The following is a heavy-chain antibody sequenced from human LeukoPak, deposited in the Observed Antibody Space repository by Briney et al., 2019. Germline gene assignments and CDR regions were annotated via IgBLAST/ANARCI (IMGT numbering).Heavy chain of an antibody. CDR1: GGSTINYF. Sequence: SETLSLACTVSGGSTINYFRSWIRQPAGKGLEWIGHIYTSGTTHYNPSLKNRVTISLDTSKSQFSLQLNSVTAADTAVYYCARAEGSGSGAYTLDYWGQGILVTVSS. J-gene: IGHJ4*02. V-gene: IGHV4-4*07. CDR2: IYTSGTT. D-gene: IGHD3-10*01. CDR3: ARAEGSGSGAYTLDY.